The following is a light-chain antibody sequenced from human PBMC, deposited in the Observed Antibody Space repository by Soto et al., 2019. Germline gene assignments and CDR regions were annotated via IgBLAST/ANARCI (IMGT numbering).Light chain of an antibody. Sequence: IGLTLSPGAVSLSTGERATLSCRASQTVRNNYLAWYQQKPGQAPRLLIYGASSRATGIPDRFSGSGSGTDFTLTISRLEPEDFAVYYCQQDGSLLTWTSC. V-gene: IGKV3-20*01. CDR2: GAS. J-gene: IGKJ1*01. CDR3: QQDGSLLTWT. CDR1: QTVRNNY.